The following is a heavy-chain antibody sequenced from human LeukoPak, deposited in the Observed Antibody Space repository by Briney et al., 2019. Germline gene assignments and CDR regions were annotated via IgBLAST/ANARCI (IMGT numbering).Heavy chain of an antibody. J-gene: IGHJ3*02. CDR1: GSAFNNYA. CDR3: AKDSYSHNGIFDALDI. CDR2: IGGGPV. Sequence: GGSLRLSCTASGSAFNNYAMTWVRQAPGKGLEWVSTIGGGPVYYADSVKGRFTISRDDSKNTLFLQMNSLRAEDTAIYYCAKDSYSHNGIFDALDIWGQGTMVTVSS. D-gene: IGHD2-8*01. V-gene: IGHV3-23*01.